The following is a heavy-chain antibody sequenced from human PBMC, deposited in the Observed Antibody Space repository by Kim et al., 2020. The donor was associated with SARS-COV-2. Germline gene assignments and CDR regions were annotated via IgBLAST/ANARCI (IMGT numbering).Heavy chain of an antibody. CDR2: IKSKTDGGTT. CDR1: GFTFNTDW. Sequence: GGSLRLSCAVSGFTFNTDWMSWVRQAPGKGLEWVGRIKSKTDGGTTDYAAPVKGRFTISRDDSKNTLYLQMSSLKTEDTAVYYCTTDGGVYNWNLDYWGQGTLVTVSS. J-gene: IGHJ4*02. D-gene: IGHD1-20*01. CDR3: TTDGGVYNWNLDY. V-gene: IGHV3-15*01.